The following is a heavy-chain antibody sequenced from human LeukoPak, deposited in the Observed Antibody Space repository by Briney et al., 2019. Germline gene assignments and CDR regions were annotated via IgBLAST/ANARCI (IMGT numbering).Heavy chain of an antibody. CDR3: ARDPRQQQLERKPYNWFDP. V-gene: IGHV1-18*01. D-gene: IGHD6-13*01. CDR1: GYTFTSYG. J-gene: IGHJ5*02. Sequence: ASVKVSCKASGYTFTSYGISWVRQAPGQGLEWMGWINPNSGGTNYAQKLQGRVTMTTDTSTSTAYMELRSLRSDDTAVYYCARDPRQQQLERKPYNWFDPWGQGTLVTVSS. CDR2: INPNSGGT.